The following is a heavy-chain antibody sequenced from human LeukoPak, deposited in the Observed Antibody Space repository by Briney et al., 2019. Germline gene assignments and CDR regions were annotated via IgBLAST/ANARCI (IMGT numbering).Heavy chain of an antibody. J-gene: IGHJ4*02. CDR1: GFTFDDYA. CDR3: AKVRRWSYWDPSFDY. CDR2: ISWNSGSI. D-gene: IGHD1-26*01. Sequence: GGSLRLSCAASGFTFDDYAMHWVRQAPGKGLEWVSGISWNSGSIGYADSVKGRFTISRDNAKNSLYLQMNSLRAEDTALYYCAKVRRWSYWDPSFDYWGQGTLVTVSS. V-gene: IGHV3-9*01.